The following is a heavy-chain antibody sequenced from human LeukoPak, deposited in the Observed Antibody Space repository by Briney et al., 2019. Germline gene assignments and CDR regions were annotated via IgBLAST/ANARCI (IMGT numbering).Heavy chain of an antibody. D-gene: IGHD4-17*01. CDR3: ARTFHDYGDPVGFDY. J-gene: IGHJ4*02. V-gene: IGHV4-30-2*01. CDR1: GGSISSGGYS. Sequence: SETLSLTCAVSGGSISSGGYSWSWIRQPPGKGLEWIGYIYHSGSTYYNPSLKSRVTISVDRSKNQFSLKLSFVTAADTAVYYCARTFHDYGDPVGFDYWGQGTLVTVSS. CDR2: IYHSGST.